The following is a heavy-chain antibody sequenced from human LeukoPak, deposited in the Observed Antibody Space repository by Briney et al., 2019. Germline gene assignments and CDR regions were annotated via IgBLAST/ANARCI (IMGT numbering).Heavy chain of an antibody. CDR2: ISGYNGKT. V-gene: IGHV1-18*01. J-gene: IGHJ4*02. CDR3: ARGTTVTTFVDY. CDR1: NYTFTNYG. Sequence: GASVKVSCKASNYTFTNYGISWVRQAPGQGLEWMGWISGYNGKTNYAQKFHARVTMTTDTSTSTAYMELRSLRSDDTAVYYCARGTTVTTFVDYWGQGTLVTVSS. D-gene: IGHD4-17*01.